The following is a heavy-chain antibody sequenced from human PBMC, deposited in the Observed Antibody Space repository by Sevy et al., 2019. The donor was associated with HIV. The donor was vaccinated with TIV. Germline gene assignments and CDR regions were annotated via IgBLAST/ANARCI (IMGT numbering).Heavy chain of an antibody. V-gene: IGHV4-59*12. Sequence: SETLSLSCSVSGASITGYYWSWIRQPPGKGLEWIGSIFHSGDSNYNPSLKSRVAVSVDTSKNQFSLRLASVSAADTAVYYCARDHLSQGLDPWGQGILVTVSS. CDR2: IFHSGDS. CDR3: ARDHLSQGLDP. D-gene: IGHD3-3*02. CDR1: GASITGYY. J-gene: IGHJ5*02.